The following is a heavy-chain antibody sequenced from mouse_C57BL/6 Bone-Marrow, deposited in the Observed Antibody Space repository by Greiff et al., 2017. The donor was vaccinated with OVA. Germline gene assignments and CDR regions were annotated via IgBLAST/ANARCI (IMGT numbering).Heavy chain of an antibody. D-gene: IGHD2-4*01. CDR1: GYTFTSYW. CDR3: ARSGVYDYYWYFDV. V-gene: IGHV1-72*01. Sequence: QVQLQQPGAELVKPGASVQLSCKASGYTFTSYWMHWVQPRPGRGLEWIGRIDPNSGGTKYNEKFKSKATLTVDKPSSTAYMRLSSLTSEDSAVYYCARSGVYDYYWYFDVWGTGTTVTVSS. CDR2: IDPNSGGT. J-gene: IGHJ1*03.